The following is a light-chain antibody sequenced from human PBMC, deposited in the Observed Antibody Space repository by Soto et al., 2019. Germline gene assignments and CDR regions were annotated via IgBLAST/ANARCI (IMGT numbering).Light chain of an antibody. CDR1: SCDVGNDNL. J-gene: IGLJ2*01. CDR3: YSDASRLCVVV. Sequence: QSVLTQPASVSGSPGQTVTISCTGTSCDVGNDNLVPWYQHHPGTAPKLLVYGVTKRPSGVSSRFSGSKSGNTASLAISGLLAEDEADYYCYSDASRLCVVVFGGGTKLTVL. CDR2: GVT. V-gene: IGLV2-23*02.